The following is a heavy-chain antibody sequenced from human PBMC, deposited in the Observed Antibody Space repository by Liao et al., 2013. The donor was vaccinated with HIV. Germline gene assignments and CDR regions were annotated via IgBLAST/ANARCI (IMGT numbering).Heavy chain of an antibody. CDR2: IYYTGTT. Sequence: QVKLQESGPGLVGPSQTLSLTCAVSSASITSGDYSWSWIRQSPGKGLEWIGYIYYTGTTYSNPSLNSRVTISIDTSKNQFSLKLTSVTAADTAVYYCAAGDYGAYKAFDFWGQGTVVTVSS. V-gene: IGHV4-30-4*08. CDR3: AAGDYGAYKAFDF. D-gene: IGHD4-17*01. CDR1: SASITSGDYS. J-gene: IGHJ3*01.